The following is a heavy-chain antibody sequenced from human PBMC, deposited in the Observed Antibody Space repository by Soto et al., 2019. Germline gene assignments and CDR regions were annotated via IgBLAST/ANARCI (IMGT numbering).Heavy chain of an antibody. CDR1: GYTLTRYG. J-gene: IGHJ3*02. D-gene: IGHD3-9*01. CDR2: ISAYNGNT. V-gene: IGHV1-18*01. CDR3: ARDRPQKEIRNFARLYAFDI. Sequence: ASVKVYCKASGYTLTRYGVSWVRQANGQGLEWMGWISAYNGNTNYAQKLQGRVTMTTDTSTSTAYMELRSLRSDDTAVYYCARDRPQKEIRNFARLYAFDIWGQGTIVTVSS.